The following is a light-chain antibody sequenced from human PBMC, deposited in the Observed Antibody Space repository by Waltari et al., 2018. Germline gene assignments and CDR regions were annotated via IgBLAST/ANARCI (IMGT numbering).Light chain of an antibody. CDR2: GAT. CDR3: QQYNNWPPE. Sequence: EIVMTQSPATLSVSPGERFTLSCRASQSVRSYVAWYQQQPGLAPRLLVYGATTRATGIPAKFSGSGSGTEFTLTISSLESEDSAVYFCQQYNNWPPEFGQGTRLEIQ. CDR1: QSVRSY. V-gene: IGKV3-15*01. J-gene: IGKJ5*01.